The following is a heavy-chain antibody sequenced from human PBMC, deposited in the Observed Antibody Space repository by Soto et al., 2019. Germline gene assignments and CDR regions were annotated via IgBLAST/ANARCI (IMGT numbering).Heavy chain of an antibody. D-gene: IGHD3-3*01. V-gene: IGHV3-7*01. CDR3: ARTNYDFWSGYYFDY. CDR2: IKQDGSEK. J-gene: IGHJ4*02. CDR1: GFTFSSYW. Sequence: GGSLRLSCAASGFTFSSYWMSWVRQAPGKVLEWVANIKQDGSEKYYVDSVKGRFTISRDNAKNSLYLQMNSLRAEDTVVYYCARTNYDFWSGYYFDYWGQGTLVTVSS.